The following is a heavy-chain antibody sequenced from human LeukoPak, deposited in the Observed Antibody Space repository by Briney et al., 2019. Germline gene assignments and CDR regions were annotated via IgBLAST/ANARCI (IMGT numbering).Heavy chain of an antibody. CDR2: ISYDGSNK. D-gene: IGHD2/OR15-2a*01. J-gene: IGHJ4*02. CDR3: ARGGLSIMGY. CDR1: GFTFSSYA. Sequence: GSLRLSCAASGFTFSSYAMHWVRQAPGKGLEWVAVISYDGSNKYYADSVKGRFTISRDNSKNTLYLQMNSLRAEDTAVYYCARGGLSIMGYWGQGTLVTVSS. V-gene: IGHV3-30-3*01.